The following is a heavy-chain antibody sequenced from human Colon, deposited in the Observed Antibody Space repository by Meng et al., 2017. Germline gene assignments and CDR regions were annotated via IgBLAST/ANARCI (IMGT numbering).Heavy chain of an antibody. V-gene: IGHV1-2*02. CDR2: INPNSGGT. Sequence: ASVKVSCKASGYTFSGYIVHWVRQAPGQGLEGMGWINPNSGGTNYAQRFQGRVTMTRDRSISTAYMELSRLRSDDTAVDYCARSGGDYSRVEYWGQGTLVTVSS. J-gene: IGHJ4*02. CDR3: ARSGGDYSRVEY. D-gene: IGHD4-17*01. CDR1: GYTFSGYI.